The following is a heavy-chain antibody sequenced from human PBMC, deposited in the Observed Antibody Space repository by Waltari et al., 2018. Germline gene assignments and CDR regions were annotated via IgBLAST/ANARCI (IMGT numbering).Heavy chain of an antibody. J-gene: IGHJ4*02. V-gene: IGHV4-38-2*01. CDR3: MRQALGYCTSAACRRLES. D-gene: IGHD2-8*02. CDR1: AYAVNSGFY. Sequence: QLQASGPGLLEPSETLSLTCDVSAYAVNSGFYWGWIRQPPGRGLEWIGTTYHDGTTFYNQTLKSRLTISMDTAKNQFFLKVNSVTAADTAMYYCMRQALGYCTSAACRRLESWGQGTLVTVSS. CDR2: TYHDGTT.